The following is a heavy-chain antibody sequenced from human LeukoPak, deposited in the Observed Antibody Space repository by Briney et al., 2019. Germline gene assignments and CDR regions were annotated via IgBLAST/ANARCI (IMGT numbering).Heavy chain of an antibody. CDR3: ASSHHYYDSSGYYFP. D-gene: IGHD3-22*01. CDR2: IYHSGST. Sequence: SETLSLTCAVSGGSISSSNWWSWVRQPPGKGLEWIGEIYHSGSTNYNPSLKSRVTISVDTSKNQFSLKLSSVTAADTAVYYCASSHHYYDSSGYYFPWGQGTLVTVSS. V-gene: IGHV4-4*02. J-gene: IGHJ5*02. CDR1: GGSISSSNW.